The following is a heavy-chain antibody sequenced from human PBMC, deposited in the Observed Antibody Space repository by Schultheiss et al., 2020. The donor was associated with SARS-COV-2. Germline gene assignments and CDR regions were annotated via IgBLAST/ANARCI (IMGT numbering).Heavy chain of an antibody. CDR3: ARDLVGEGKYSSSSAYYYYGMDV. CDR2: IIPIFGTA. V-gene: IGHV1-69*13. Sequence: SVKVSCKASGYTFTSYGISWVRQAPGQGLEWMGGIIPIFGTANYALKFQGRVTITADESTSTAYMELRSLRSDDTAVYYCARDLVGEGKYSSSSAYYYYGMDVWGQGTTVTVSS. J-gene: IGHJ6*02. D-gene: IGHD6-6*01. CDR1: GYTFTSYG.